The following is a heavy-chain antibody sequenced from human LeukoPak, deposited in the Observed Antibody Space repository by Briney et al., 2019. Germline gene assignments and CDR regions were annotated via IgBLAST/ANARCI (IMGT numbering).Heavy chain of an antibody. CDR1: GFTFSSYA. CDR3: AKARGVTMVRGPYYYYYMDV. V-gene: IGHV3-23*01. J-gene: IGHJ6*03. Sequence: PGGSLRLSCAASGFTFSSYAMSWVRQAPGKGLEWASAISGSGGSTYYADSVKGRFTISRDNSKNTLYLQMNSLRAEDTAVYYCAKARGVTMVRGPYYYYYMDVWGKGTTVTVSS. D-gene: IGHD3-10*01. CDR2: ISGSGGST.